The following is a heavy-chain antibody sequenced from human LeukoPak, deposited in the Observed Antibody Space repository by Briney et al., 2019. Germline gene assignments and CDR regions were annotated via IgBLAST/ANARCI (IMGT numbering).Heavy chain of an antibody. CDR3: ARARIQLWFTWSV. CDR2: INPNSGGT. Sequence: ASVKVSCKASGYTFTGYYMHWVRQAPGQGLEWMGWINPNSGGTNYAQKFQGRVTMTRDTFISTAYMELSRLRSDDTAVYYCARARIQLWFTWSVWGQGTLVTVSS. D-gene: IGHD5-18*01. V-gene: IGHV1-2*02. J-gene: IGHJ4*02. CDR1: GYTFTGYY.